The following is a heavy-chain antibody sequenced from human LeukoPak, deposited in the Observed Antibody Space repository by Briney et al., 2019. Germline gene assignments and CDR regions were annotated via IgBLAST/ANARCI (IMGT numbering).Heavy chain of an antibody. D-gene: IGHD2-15*01. CDR3: ARDDFGYCSGGSCYSVAAY. J-gene: IGHJ4*02. V-gene: IGHV3-53*01. CDR1: GFTVSSNY. CDR2: IYSGGST. Sequence: PGGSLRLSCAASGFTVSSNYMSWVRQAPGKGLEWVSVIYSGGSTYYADSVKGRFTISRDNSKNTLYLQMNSLRAEDTAVYYCARDDFGYCSGGSCYSVAAYWGQGTLVTVSS.